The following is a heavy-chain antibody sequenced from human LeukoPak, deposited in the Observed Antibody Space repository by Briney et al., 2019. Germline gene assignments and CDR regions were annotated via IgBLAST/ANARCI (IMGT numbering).Heavy chain of an antibody. Sequence: VASVKVSCKTSGYPFSRYLISWVRQAPGQGLEWMGWISAHNGDTKYAQRVQDRLTMTTDTSTSTAYMELRSLTPNDTAVYYCAREVLKKRLLDWGQGTLVTVSS. CDR3: AREVLKKRLLD. CDR1: GYPFSRYL. CDR2: ISAHNGDT. J-gene: IGHJ4*02. V-gene: IGHV1-18*01.